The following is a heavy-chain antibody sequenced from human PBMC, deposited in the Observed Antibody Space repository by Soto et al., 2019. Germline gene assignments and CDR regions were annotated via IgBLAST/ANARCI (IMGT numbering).Heavy chain of an antibody. Sequence: GGSLRLSCAASGFTVSSNYMSWVRQAPGKGLEWVSVIYSGGSTYYADSVKGRFTISSDNSKNTLYLQMNSLRAEDTAVYYCARANPIGSSWLFDPWGQGTLVTVSS. CDR2: IYSGGST. D-gene: IGHD6-13*01. J-gene: IGHJ5*02. CDR1: GFTVSSNY. CDR3: ARANPIGSSWLFDP. V-gene: IGHV3-66*01.